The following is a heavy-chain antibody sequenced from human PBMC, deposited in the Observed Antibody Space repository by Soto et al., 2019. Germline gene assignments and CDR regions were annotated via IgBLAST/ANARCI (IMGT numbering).Heavy chain of an antibody. CDR1: GGTFSSYA. CDR2: IIPIFGTA. V-gene: IGHV1-69*06. Sequence: QVQLVQSGAEVKKPGSSVKVSCKASGGTFSSYAISWVRQAPGQGLEWMGGIIPIFGTANYAQKFQGRVTITADKSTSTAYMELSCLRSEDTAVYYCARDPPRIVLVPAATPVMGHGMDVWGQGTTVTVSS. J-gene: IGHJ6*02. CDR3: ARDPPRIVLVPAATPVMGHGMDV. D-gene: IGHD2-2*01.